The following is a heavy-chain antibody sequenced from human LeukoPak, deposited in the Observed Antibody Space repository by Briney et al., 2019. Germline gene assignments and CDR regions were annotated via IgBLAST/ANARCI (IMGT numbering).Heavy chain of an antibody. CDR1: GFTFSDYY. J-gene: IGHJ4*02. CDR3: ASRAASRGPIDY. D-gene: IGHD6-25*01. CDR2: ISSSGNTI. Sequence: PGGSLRLSCAASGFTFSDYYMSWIRQAPGKGLESVSYISSSGNTIYYADSVKGRFTISRDNAKNSLYLQMNSLRAEDTAVYYCASRAASRGPIDYWGQGTLVTVSS. V-gene: IGHV3-11*01.